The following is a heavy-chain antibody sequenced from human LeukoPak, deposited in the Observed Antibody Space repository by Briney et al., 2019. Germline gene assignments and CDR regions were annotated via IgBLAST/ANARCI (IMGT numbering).Heavy chain of an antibody. CDR3: ASRSPRVERGFDY. V-gene: IGHV5-51*01. CDR1: GYSFTSYW. CDR2: IYPADSDT. J-gene: IGHJ4*02. Sequence: AGESLKISCKGSGYSFTSYWIGWVRQMPGKGLEWMGIIYPADSDTRYSPSFQGQITISADKSISTAYLQWSSLKASDTAMYYCASRSPRVERGFDYWGQGTLVTVSS. D-gene: IGHD3-10*01.